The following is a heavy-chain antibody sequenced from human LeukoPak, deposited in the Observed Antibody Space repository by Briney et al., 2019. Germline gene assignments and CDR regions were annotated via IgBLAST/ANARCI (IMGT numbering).Heavy chain of an antibody. J-gene: IGHJ4*02. CDR2: INNDGTAT. CDR3: ATESEY. V-gene: IGHV3-74*01. Sequence: GGSLRLSCAASGVTFNYHWMHWVRQVPGKGLMWVSGINNDGTATYYADSVKASFTISRDNAKNTVYLQMNGLRVEDTNVYNCATESEYWGQGTLVTVSS. CDR1: GVTFNYHW.